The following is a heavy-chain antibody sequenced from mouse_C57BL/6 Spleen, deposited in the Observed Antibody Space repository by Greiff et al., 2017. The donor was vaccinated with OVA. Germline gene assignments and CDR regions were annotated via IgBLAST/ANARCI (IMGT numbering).Heavy chain of an antibody. Sequence: VQLQQSGPGLVQPSQSLSITCTVSGFSLTSYGVHWVRQSPGKGLEWLGVIWSGGSTDYNAAFISRLSISKDNSKSQVFFKMNSLQADDTAIYYCARKFDGQVDYGGQGTSVTVSS. V-gene: IGHV2-2*01. CDR3: ARKFDGQVDY. D-gene: IGHD2-3*01. CDR1: GFSLTSYG. CDR2: IWSGGST. J-gene: IGHJ4*01.